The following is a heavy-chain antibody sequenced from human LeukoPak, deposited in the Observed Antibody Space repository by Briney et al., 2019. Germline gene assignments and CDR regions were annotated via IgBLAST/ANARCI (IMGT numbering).Heavy chain of an antibody. CDR2: INPNTGGR. J-gene: IGHJ6*03. CDR3: QRGLGYYYDSSGYYPSYYYYMDV. Sequence: AVKVSCKASGYTFTDYYIHWVRQAPGQGLEWMGRINPNTGGRNYARKFQGRVTMTRDTSITTAYMELSNLRSDDTAMYYCQRGLGYYYDSSGYYPSYYYYMDVWGKGTTVTVSS. CDR1: GYTFTDYY. V-gene: IGHV1-2*06. D-gene: IGHD3-22*01.